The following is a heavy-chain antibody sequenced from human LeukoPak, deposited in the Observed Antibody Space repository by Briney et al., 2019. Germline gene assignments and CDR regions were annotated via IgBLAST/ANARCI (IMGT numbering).Heavy chain of an antibody. CDR1: GGTFSSYA. CDR2: IIPIFGTA. CDR3: ARGGSVGDGYNFGY. Sequence: ASVKVSCKASGGTFSSYAISWVRQAPGQGLEWMGGIIPIFGTANYAQKFQGRVTITADESTSTAYMELSSLRSEDTAVYYCARGGSVGDGYNFGYWGLGTLVTVSS. J-gene: IGHJ4*02. D-gene: IGHD5-24*01. V-gene: IGHV1-69*13.